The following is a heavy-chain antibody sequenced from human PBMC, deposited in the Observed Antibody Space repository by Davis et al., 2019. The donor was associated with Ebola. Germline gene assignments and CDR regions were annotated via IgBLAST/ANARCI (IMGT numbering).Heavy chain of an antibody. V-gene: IGHV1-3*01. D-gene: IGHD3-22*01. Sequence: ASVKVSCKASGYTFTSYGISWVRQAPGQGLEWMGWINAGNGNTKYSQKFQGRVTITRDTSASTAYMELSSLRSEDTAVYYCALRRMYYYDSSGYYLTGDAFDIWGQGTMVTVSS. CDR1: GYTFTSYG. CDR3: ALRRMYYYDSSGYYLTGDAFDI. CDR2: INAGNGNT. J-gene: IGHJ3*02.